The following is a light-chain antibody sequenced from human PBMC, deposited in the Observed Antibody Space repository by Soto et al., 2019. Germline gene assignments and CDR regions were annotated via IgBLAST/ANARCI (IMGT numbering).Light chain of an antibody. V-gene: IGLV2-23*01. CDR3: CSYSGSSTSWV. J-gene: IGLJ3*02. CDR2: ENS. CDR1: SSDAGNYNF. Sequence: QSALTQPASVSGSPGQSITISCTGTSSDAGNYNFVSWYQQHPGKAPKVIIYENSTRPSGVSNRISGSKSGNTASLTISGLQAEDEADADCCSYSGSSTSWVFGGGTQLTVL.